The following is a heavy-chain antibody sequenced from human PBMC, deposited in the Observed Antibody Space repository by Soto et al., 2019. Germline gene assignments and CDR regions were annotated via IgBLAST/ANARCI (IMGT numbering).Heavy chain of an antibody. J-gene: IGHJ3*02. Sequence: QVQLVESGGGVVQPGRSLRLSCAASGFTFSSYGMHWVRQAPGKGLEWVAVISYDGSNKYYADSVKGRFTISRDNSKNTLYLQMNSLRAEDTAVYYCAKNGGGDWEDAFDIWGQGTMVNVSS. D-gene: IGHD2-21*02. CDR3: AKNGGGDWEDAFDI. CDR1: GFTFSSYG. CDR2: ISYDGSNK. V-gene: IGHV3-30*18.